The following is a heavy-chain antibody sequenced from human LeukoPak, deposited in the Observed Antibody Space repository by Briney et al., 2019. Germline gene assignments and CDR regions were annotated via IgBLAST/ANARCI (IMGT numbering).Heavy chain of an antibody. Sequence: PSETLSPTCTVSGGSISSSSYYWGWIRQPPGKGLEWIGSIYYSGSTYYNPSLKSRVTISVDTSKNQFSLKLSSVTAADTAVYYCARWFRATYAHHADYWGQGTLVTVSS. V-gene: IGHV4-39*01. J-gene: IGHJ4*02. CDR3: ARWFRATYAHHADY. D-gene: IGHD1-14*01. CDR2: IYYSGST. CDR1: GGSISSSSYY.